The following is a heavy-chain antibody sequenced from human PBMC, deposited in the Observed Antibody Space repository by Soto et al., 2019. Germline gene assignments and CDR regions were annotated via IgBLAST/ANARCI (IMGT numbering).Heavy chain of an antibody. CDR1: GFTFSSYG. J-gene: IGHJ4*02. V-gene: IGHV3-33*01. CDR2: IWYDGSNK. CDR3: ARDQQWLVRFYFDF. Sequence: SLRLSCAASGFTFSSYGMHGVRQAPGKGLEWVAVIWYDGSNKYYADSVKGRFTISRDNSKNTLYLQMNSLRAEDTAVYYCARDQQWLVRFYFDFWGQGTLVTVSS. D-gene: IGHD6-19*01.